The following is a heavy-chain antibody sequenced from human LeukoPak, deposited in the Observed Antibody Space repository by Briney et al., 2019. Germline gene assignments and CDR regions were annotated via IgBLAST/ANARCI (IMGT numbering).Heavy chain of an antibody. J-gene: IGHJ4*02. CDR2: ISSNGGST. Sequence: GGSLRLSCAASGFTFNNYAMHWVRQAPGKGLEYVSAISSNGGSTYYASSVKGRFTTSRDNSNNTLYLQMGSLRAEDMAVYYCARRMKGDGYNSDYWGQGTLVTVSS. D-gene: IGHD5-24*01. V-gene: IGHV3-64*01. CDR3: ARRMKGDGYNSDY. CDR1: GFTFNNYA.